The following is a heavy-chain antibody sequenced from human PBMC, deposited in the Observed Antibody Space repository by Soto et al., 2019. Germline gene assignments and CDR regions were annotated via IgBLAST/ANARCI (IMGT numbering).Heavy chain of an antibody. CDR3: ARDFTAGLDFWSGSNWFDP. J-gene: IGHJ5*02. CDR1: GFTFSSYA. CDR2: ISYDGSNK. D-gene: IGHD3-3*01. V-gene: IGHV3-30-3*01. Sequence: PGGSLRLSCAASGFTFSSYAMHWVRQAPGKGLEWVAVISYDGSNKYYADSVKGRFTISRDNSKNTLYLQMNSLRAEDTAVYYCARDFTAGLDFWSGSNWFDPWGQGTLVTVSS.